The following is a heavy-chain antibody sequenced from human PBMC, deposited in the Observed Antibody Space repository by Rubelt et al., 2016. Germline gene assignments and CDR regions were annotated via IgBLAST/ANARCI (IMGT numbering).Heavy chain of an antibody. D-gene: IGHD6-19*01. CDR3: ARGVAVAGRDAFDI. V-gene: IGHV4-34*01. CDR2: IYYSGST. J-gene: IGHJ3*02. Sequence: QVQLQQWGAGLLKPSETLSLTCAVYGGSFSGYYWSWIRQPPGKGLEWIGSIYYSGSTYYNPSLKSRVTISVDTSKNQFSLKLSSVTAADTAVYYCARGVAVAGRDAFDIWGQGTMVTVSS. CDR1: GGSFSGYY.